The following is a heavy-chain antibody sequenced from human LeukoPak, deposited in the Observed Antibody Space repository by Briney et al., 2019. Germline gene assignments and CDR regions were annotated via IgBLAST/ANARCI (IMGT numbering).Heavy chain of an antibody. CDR2: IYSGGST. CDR3: ARDLGLDAFDI. CDR1: GFTVSSNY. D-gene: IGHD3-10*01. J-gene: IGHJ3*02. V-gene: IGHV3-53*01. Sequence: GGSLRLTCAASGFTVSSNYMSWVRQAPGKGLEWVSVIYSGGSTYYADSVKGRFTTSRDNSKNTLYLQMNSLRAEDTAVYYCARDLGLDAFDIWGQGTMVTVSS.